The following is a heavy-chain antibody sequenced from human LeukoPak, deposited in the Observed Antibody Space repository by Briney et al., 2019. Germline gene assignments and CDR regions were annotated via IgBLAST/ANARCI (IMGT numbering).Heavy chain of an antibody. CDR1: GFTFSSYA. CDR2: ISSSGSYI. V-gene: IGHV3-21*01. J-gene: IGHJ4*02. Sequence: GESLRLSCAASGFTFSSYAMSWVRQAPGKGLEWVSSISSSGSYIFYAQSVEGRFIISRDNAKNSHYLQMNSLRVDDTAVYFCARGTYRSSSPSIGMPYYLDYWGQGILVTVSS. D-gene: IGHD6-6*01. CDR3: ARGTYRSSSPSIGMPYYLDY.